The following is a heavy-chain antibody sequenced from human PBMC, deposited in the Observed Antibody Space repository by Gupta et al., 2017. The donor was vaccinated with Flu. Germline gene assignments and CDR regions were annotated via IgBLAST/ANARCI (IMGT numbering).Heavy chain of an antibody. J-gene: IGHJ4*02. CDR3: ATSRTFDY. V-gene: IGHV3-74*01. D-gene: IGHD1-7*01. CDR2: INSEGTRT. Sequence: EVQLVESGGGLVQPGGSLRLSCAASGFTFSSYWMHWVRQPPGKGLVWVSRINSEGTRTSYADPVKGRFTISRENAKNTLYLKMNSLRAEDTAVDYCATSRTFDYGGQGTLVTVSS. CDR1: GFTFSSYW.